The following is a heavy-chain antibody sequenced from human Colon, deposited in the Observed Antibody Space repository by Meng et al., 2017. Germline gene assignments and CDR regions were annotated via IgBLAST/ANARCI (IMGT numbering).Heavy chain of an antibody. V-gene: IGHV4-61*03. CDR3: ARVNGDFDEAWFDP. J-gene: IGHJ5*02. CDR1: GASVSSDSHY. D-gene: IGHD4-17*01. CDR2: IYYTGNT. Sequence: VQLRGAAPGLVSSSEPLSLTCTVSGASVSSDSHYWSWIRQSPGKGLEWIGYIYYTGNTNYNPSLASRVSMSLDTSKNHFSLHLTSVTAADTAIYYCARVNGDFDEAWFDPWGQGTLVTASS.